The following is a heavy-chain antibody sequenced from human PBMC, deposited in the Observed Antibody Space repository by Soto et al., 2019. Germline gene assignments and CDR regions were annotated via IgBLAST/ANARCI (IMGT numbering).Heavy chain of an antibody. Sequence: ASVKVSCKASGYTFTSYDVNWVRQATGQGLEWMGWMNPNSGNTGYAQKFQGRVTMTRNTSISTAYMELSSLRSEDTAGYYCARGELRYFDHYYMDVWGKGTRVTVSS. CDR1: GYTFTSYD. D-gene: IGHD3-9*01. CDR3: ARGELRYFDHYYMDV. V-gene: IGHV1-8*01. CDR2: MNPNSGNT. J-gene: IGHJ6*03.